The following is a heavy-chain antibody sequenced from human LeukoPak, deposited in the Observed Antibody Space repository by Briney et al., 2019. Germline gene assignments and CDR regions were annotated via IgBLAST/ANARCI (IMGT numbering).Heavy chain of an antibody. J-gene: IGHJ3*02. CDR3: ARNGVGSTYDI. D-gene: IGHD2-8*01. V-gene: IGHV3-74*01. CDR1: GFTFSRHW. CDR2: LSPDGSAT. Sequence: GGSLRLSCAASGFTFSRHWMHWVRQSPGKGLMWVSHLSPDGSATNYADSVKGRFTISRDNPKNTLYLQMNSLRADDTAVYYCARNGVGSTYDIWGQGTVVTVSS.